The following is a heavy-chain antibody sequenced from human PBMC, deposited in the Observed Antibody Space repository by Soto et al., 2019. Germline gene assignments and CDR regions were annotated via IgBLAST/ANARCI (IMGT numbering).Heavy chain of an antibody. CDR3: TTWGYI. J-gene: IGHJ3*02. CDR2: LKSKASGGTA. V-gene: IGHV3-15*07. D-gene: IGHD7-27*01. Sequence: EERLVESGGGSVRPGESLRLSCAASGFSFSGAWMRWIRQAPGKGPEWVGRLKSKASGGTADYAAPVNGRFTISRDDSKNTLYLQMNSLKTEDTAVYFCTTWGYILSQGTMITVSS. CDR1: GFSFSGAW.